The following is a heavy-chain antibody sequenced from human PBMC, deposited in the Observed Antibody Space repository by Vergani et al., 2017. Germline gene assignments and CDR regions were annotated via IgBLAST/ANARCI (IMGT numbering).Heavy chain of an antibody. CDR2: IYPGDSDT. CDR1: GYSFTSYW. D-gene: IGHD6-19*01. Sequence: EVQLVQSGAEVKKPGKSLKISCKGSGYSFTSYWIGWVRQMPGKGLEWMGIIYPGDSDTRYSPSFQGQVTISADKSISTAYLQWSSLKASDTAMYYCARSRSSGWRGLRFQHWGQGTLVTVSS. CDR3: ARSRSSGWRGLRFQH. V-gene: IGHV5-51*03. J-gene: IGHJ1*01.